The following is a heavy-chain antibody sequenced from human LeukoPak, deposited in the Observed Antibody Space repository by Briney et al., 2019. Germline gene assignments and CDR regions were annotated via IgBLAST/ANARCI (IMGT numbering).Heavy chain of an antibody. CDR1: GYSFTSYW. J-gene: IGHJ4*02. V-gene: IGHV5-51*01. D-gene: IGHD3-22*01. Sequence: GESLKISCKGSGYSFTSYWIGWVRQMPGKGLECIGIIYPGDSDTRYSPSFQGQVTISADKSISTAYLQWSSLKASDTAMYYCASSHYYDSKAYFDYWGQGTLVTVSS. CDR3: ASSHYYDSKAYFDY. CDR2: IYPGDSDT.